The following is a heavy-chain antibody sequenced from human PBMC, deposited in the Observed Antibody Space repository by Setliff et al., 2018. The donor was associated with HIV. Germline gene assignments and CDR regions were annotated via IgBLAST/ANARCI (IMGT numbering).Heavy chain of an antibody. CDR1: GGPFSDYY. CDR3: ARGRHIEATIPLDH. V-gene: IGHV4-34*01. D-gene: IGHD5-12*01. J-gene: IGHJ4*02. Sequence: PSETLSLTCTVSGGPFSDYYWTWIRQPPNEGLEWIGEINDRGNTNYMPSLRSRVTISVDTSKNQFSLKLTSVTAADSAIYYCARGRHIEATIPLDHWGQGTLVTVSS. CDR2: INDRGNT.